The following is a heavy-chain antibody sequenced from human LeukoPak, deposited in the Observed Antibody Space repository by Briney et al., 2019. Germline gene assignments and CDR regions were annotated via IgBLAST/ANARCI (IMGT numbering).Heavy chain of an antibody. J-gene: IGHJ4*02. CDR2: ISSSGTTI. V-gene: IGHV3-48*03. Sequence: GGSRRLSCAASGFSFSSYEINWVRQAPGKGLEWVSYISSSGTTIYYADSVKGRFTISRDNAKNSLYLQMNSLRPEDTAVYYCARFGYNDLDFWGQGTLVTVS. D-gene: IGHD5-24*01. CDR1: GFSFSSYE. CDR3: ARFGYNDLDF.